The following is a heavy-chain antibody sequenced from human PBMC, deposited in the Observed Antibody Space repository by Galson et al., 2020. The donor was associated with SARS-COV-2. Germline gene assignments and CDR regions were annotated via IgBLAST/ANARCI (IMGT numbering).Heavy chain of an antibody. CDR3: VRGRAGYCGSDCYSPYFDN. J-gene: IGHJ4*02. V-gene: IGHV3-33*01. CDR2: IWFDGSNK. Sequence: TGGSLRLSCAASGFTFSTYGMHWVRQAPGKGLEWVAVIWFDGSNKYHADSVKGRFTISRDNSRSKLYLQMNSLRAEDTGVYHCVRGRAGYCGSDCYSPYFDNWGQGTPVTVSS. D-gene: IGHD2-21*02. CDR1: GFTFSTYG.